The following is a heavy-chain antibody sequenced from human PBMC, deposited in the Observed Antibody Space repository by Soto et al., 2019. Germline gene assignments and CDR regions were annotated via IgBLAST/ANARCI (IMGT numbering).Heavy chain of an antibody. D-gene: IGHD2-2*01. CDR1: GGTFSSYT. J-gene: IGHJ4*02. CDR2: IIPILGIA. CDR3: ARCTNSSTFGY. V-gene: IGHV1-69*02. Sequence: QVQLVQSGAEVKKPGSSVKVSCKASGGTFSSYTISWVLQSPGQGLEWMGRIIPILGIANYAQKFQGIVTITADKSTSTAYMELSSLRSEDTAVYYCARCTNSSTFGYWGQGTLVTVSS.